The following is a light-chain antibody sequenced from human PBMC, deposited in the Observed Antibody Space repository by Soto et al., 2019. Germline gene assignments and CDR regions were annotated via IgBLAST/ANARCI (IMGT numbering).Light chain of an antibody. V-gene: IGLV4-69*01. J-gene: IGLJ3*02. CDR3: QTWGTGIPV. Sequence: QPVLTQSPSASASLGASVKLTCTLGSGHSSYAIAWHQQQPEKGPRYLMKLNSDGSHSKGDGIPDRFSGSSSGAERYLTISSLQSEDEADYYCQTWGTGIPVLGGGTKVTVL. CDR1: SGHSSYA. CDR2: LNSDGSH.